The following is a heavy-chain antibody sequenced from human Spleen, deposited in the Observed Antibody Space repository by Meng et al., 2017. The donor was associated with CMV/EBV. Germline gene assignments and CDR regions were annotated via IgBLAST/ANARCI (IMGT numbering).Heavy chain of an antibody. V-gene: IGHV3-23*01. CDR3: AKVGVLGASKHFQN. D-gene: IGHD1-26*01. J-gene: IGHJ1*01. CDR2: ISGRGGRT. CDR1: GFTFRSYA. Sequence: GESLKISCAASGFTFRSYAMSWVRQAPGKGLEWVSAISGRGGRTNYADSGKGRFTISSDIYKNTLFLQINSLRAEDTAGYYCAKVGVLGASKHFQNWGQGTLVTVSS.